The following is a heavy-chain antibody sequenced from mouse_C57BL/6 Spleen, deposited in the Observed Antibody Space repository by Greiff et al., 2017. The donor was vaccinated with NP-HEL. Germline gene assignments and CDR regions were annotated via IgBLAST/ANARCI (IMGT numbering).Heavy chain of an antibody. J-gene: IGHJ2*01. CDR3: AGGDYYGSSPYYFDY. CDR2: IHPNSGST. D-gene: IGHD1-1*01. V-gene: IGHV1-64*01. CDR1: GYTFTSYW. Sequence: QVQLQQPGAELVKPGASVKLSCKASGYTFTSYWMHWVKQRPGQGLEWIGMIHPNSGSTDYNEKFKSKATLTVDKSSSTAYMQLSSLTSEDSAVYYCAGGDYYGSSPYYFDYWGQGTTLTVSS.